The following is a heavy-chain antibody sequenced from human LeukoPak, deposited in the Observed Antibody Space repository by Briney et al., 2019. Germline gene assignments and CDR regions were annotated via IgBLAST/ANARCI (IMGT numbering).Heavy chain of an antibody. J-gene: IGHJ4*02. CDR1: GHSLTQLS. V-gene: IGHV1-24*01. CDR2: FDPVDGET. D-gene: IGHD3-3*01. Sequence: ASVMVSCKVSGHSLTQLSMHWVRQGTGRGLEWMGGFDPVDGETIHAQKFQGRVTMTEDTSTDTAYMELSSLRSDDTAVYYCAILLEDYAFSTGSAKDYWGQGTLVTVSS. CDR3: AILLEDYAFSTGSAKDY.